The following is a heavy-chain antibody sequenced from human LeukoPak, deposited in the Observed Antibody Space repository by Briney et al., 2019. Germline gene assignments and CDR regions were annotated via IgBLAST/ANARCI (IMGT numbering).Heavy chain of an antibody. CDR1: GFTFSSYS. Sequence: PAGSLRLSCAASGFTFSSYSRSWVRQAPGKGLEWISSISSSGSYIYYADSVTGRFTISRDNAKNSLYLQMTSLRAEDTAVYYCARDRTLDDYWGQGTLVTVSS. CDR3: ARDRTLDDY. J-gene: IGHJ4*02. CDR2: ISSSGSYI. V-gene: IGHV3-21*01.